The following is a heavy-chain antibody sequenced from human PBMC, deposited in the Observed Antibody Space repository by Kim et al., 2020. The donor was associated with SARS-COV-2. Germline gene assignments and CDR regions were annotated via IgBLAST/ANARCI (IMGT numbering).Heavy chain of an antibody. J-gene: IGHJ3*02. CDR3: ARRKITIFAVGAAFDI. D-gene: IGHD3-3*01. V-gene: IGHV4-31*02. Sequence: LNSRVTISVDTSKNQFSLKLSSVTAADTAVYYCARRKITIFAVGAAFDIWGQGTMVTVSS.